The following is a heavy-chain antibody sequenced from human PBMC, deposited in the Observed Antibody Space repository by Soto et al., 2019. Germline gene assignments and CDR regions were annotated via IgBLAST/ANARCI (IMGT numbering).Heavy chain of an antibody. D-gene: IGHD6-19*01. CDR1: GYTFTGYA. Sequence: QVQLVQSGAEEKKPGASVKESCKASGYTFTGYAMHWVRQAPGQRLEWMGWINAGNGNTKYSQKFQGRVTITRDTSASTAYMELSRLRSEDTAVYYCARAVSVPADFDYWGQGTLVTVSS. J-gene: IGHJ4*02. CDR3: ARAVSVPADFDY. V-gene: IGHV1-3*05. CDR2: INAGNGNT.